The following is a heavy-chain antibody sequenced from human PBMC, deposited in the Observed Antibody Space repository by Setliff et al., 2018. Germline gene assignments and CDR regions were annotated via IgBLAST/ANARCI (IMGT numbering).Heavy chain of an antibody. V-gene: IGHV3-73*01. CDR1: EFSLSDFA. Sequence: GGSLRLSCAASEFSLSDFAIHWVRQAPGKGLERVGRVRRMTNSYATAYGVSARGRFIISRDDSKNTAYLQMNSLQSEDTAVYYCARRAVGMGLDVWGKGTTVTVSS. D-gene: IGHD2-2*01. CDR3: ARRAVGMGLDV. CDR2: VRRMTNSYAT. J-gene: IGHJ6*04.